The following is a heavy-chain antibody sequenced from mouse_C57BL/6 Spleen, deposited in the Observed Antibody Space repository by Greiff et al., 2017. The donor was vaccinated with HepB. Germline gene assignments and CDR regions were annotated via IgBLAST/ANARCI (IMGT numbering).Heavy chain of an antibody. CDR2: INYDGSST. CDR1: GFTFSDYY. J-gene: IGHJ4*01. CDR3: ARAIITTEGYAMDY. D-gene: IGHD1-1*01. Sequence: EVMLVESEGGLVQPGSSMKLSCTASGFTFSDYYMAWVRQVPEKGLEWVANINYDGSSTYYLDSLKSRFIISRDNAKNILYLQMSSLKSEDTATYYCARAIITTEGYAMDYWGQGTSVTVSS. V-gene: IGHV5-16*01.